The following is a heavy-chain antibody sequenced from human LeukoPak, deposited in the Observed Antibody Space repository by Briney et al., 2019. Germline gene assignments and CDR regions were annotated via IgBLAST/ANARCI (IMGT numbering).Heavy chain of an antibody. D-gene: IGHD3-22*01. Sequence: GGSLRLSCAASGFTFNTYAFHWVRQAPGKGLEWVAVSPYDGSNKYYADSVKDRFTSSRDNSKNTLYLQMNSLRAEDTAVYYCTRDNYYASSGYYYIDYWGQGTLVTVSS. V-gene: IGHV3-30-3*01. J-gene: IGHJ4*02. CDR2: SPYDGSNK. CDR1: GFTFNTYA. CDR3: TRDNYYASSGYYYIDY.